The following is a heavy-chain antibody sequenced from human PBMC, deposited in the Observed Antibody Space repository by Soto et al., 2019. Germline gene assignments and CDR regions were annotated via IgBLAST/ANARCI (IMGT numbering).Heavy chain of an antibody. CDR2: IYHSGST. Sequence: SETLSLTCAVSSGSISSSNWWSCVRQPPGKGLEWIGEIYHSGSTNYNPSLKSRVTISVDKSKNQFSLKLSSVTAADTAVYYCARGIVVVPAAIFSVYFDYWGQGTLVTVSS. D-gene: IGHD2-2*01. J-gene: IGHJ4*02. CDR3: ARGIVVVPAAIFSVYFDY. V-gene: IGHV4-4*02. CDR1: SGSISSSNW.